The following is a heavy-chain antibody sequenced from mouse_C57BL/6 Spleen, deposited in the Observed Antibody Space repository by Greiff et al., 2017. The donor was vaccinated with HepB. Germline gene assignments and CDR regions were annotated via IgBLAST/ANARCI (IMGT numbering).Heavy chain of an antibody. V-gene: IGHV5-16*01. D-gene: IGHD2-1*01. CDR1: GFTFSYYY. Sequence: QLVESEGCLVQPGSSIQLSCPASGFTFSYYYIALVRQFPEKGLEWVANINYDGSSTYSLDSLNSRFIISRDNAKNILYLQMSSLKSEDTATYYCARVPSYGNSGYYAMDYWGQGTSVTVSS. CDR2: INYDGSST. CDR3: ARVPSYGNSGYYAMDY. J-gene: IGHJ4*01.